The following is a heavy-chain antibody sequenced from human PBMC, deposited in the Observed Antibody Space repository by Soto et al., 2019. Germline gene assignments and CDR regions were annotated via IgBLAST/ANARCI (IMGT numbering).Heavy chain of an antibody. V-gene: IGHV4-59*08. D-gene: IGHD3-3*01. CDR3: ARGSHDFWSGYPPSPIYYYYYMDV. J-gene: IGHJ6*03. Sequence: SETLSLTCTVSGGSISSYYWSWIRQPPGKGLEWIGYIYYSGSTNYNPSLKSRVTISVDTSKNQFSLKLSSVTAADTAVYYCARGSHDFWSGYPPSPIYYYYYMDVWGKGTTVTVSS. CDR1: GGSISSYY. CDR2: IYYSGST.